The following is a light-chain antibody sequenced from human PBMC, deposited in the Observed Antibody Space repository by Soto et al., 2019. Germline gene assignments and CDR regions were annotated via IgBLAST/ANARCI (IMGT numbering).Light chain of an antibody. CDR3: QQYNKWPVFT. J-gene: IGKJ3*01. CDR1: QSVASN. V-gene: IGKV3-15*01. Sequence: IVMTQSTATLSVSPGERATLSCRASQSVASNLAWYQQRLGQAPRLLVYGASTRATGIPARFSGSGSGTEFTLTISSVQSEDFAVYYCQQYNKWPVFTFGPGTRVDIK. CDR2: GAS.